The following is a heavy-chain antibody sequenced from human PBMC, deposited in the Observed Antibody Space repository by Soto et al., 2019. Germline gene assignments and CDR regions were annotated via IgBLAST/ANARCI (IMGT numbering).Heavy chain of an antibody. CDR1: GFTVSTSG. CDR3: ARGNWKYGYFDY. CDR2: MWYDGGNK. J-gene: IGHJ4*02. D-gene: IGHD1-7*01. Sequence: QVQLVESGGGVVQPGRSLRLSCAASGFTVSTSGIHWVRQAPGKGLEWVAVMWYDGGNKYNVDSVKGRFTISRDNARNTLYLQMNSLRAEDTAVYYCARGNWKYGYFDYWGQGTLVTVSS. V-gene: IGHV3-33*01.